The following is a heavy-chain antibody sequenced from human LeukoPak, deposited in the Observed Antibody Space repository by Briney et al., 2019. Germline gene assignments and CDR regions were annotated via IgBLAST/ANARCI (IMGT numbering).Heavy chain of an antibody. Sequence: QPGGSLRLSCAASGFTFSSYEVNWVRQAPGKGLEWVSYISSSGSTIYYADSVKGRFTISRDNAKNSLYLQMNSLRAEDTAVYYCARGEGNYYDSSGYYYYWGQGTLVTVSS. CDR1: GFTFSSYE. J-gene: IGHJ4*02. V-gene: IGHV3-48*03. CDR3: ARGEGNYYDSSGYYYY. D-gene: IGHD3-22*01. CDR2: ISSSGSTI.